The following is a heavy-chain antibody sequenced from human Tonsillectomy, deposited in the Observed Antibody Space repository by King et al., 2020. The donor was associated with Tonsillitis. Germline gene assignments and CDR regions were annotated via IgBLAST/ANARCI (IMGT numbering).Heavy chain of an antibody. J-gene: IGHJ4*02. V-gene: IGHV3-7*04. CDR3: ARVYSSGWYTPQHFDY. D-gene: IGHD6-19*01. Sequence: EVQLVQSGGGLVQPGGSLRLSCAASGFTFSSYCMSWVRQAPGKGLEWVANIKQDGSEKYYVDSVKGRFTISRDNAKNSLYLQMNSLRAEDTAVYYCARVYSSGWYTPQHFDYWGQGTLVTVSS. CDR2: IKQDGSEK. CDR1: GFTFSSYC.